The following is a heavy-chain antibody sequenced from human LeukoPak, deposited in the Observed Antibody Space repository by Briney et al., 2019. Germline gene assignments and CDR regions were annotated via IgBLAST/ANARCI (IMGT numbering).Heavy chain of an antibody. D-gene: IGHD3-10*01. J-gene: IGHJ6*02. CDR1: GYTFTSYD. CDR3: ARTMVRGVISAYDYGMDV. Sequence: ASVKVSCKASGYTFTSYDINWVRQATGQGLEWMGWRNPNSGNTGYAQKLQGRVTMTRNTSISTAYMELSSLRSEDTAVYYCARTMVRGVISAYDYGMDVWGQGTTVTVSS. V-gene: IGHV1-8*01. CDR2: RNPNSGNT.